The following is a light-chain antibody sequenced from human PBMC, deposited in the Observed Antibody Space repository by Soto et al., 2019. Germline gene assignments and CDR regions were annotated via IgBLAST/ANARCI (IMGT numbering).Light chain of an antibody. Sequence: QSVLTQPPSVSGAPGQRVTISCTGSSSNIGAGYDVHWYQQLPGTAPKLLIFVTNNRPSGVPDRFSGSKSGTSASLAITGLRAEDEADYYCQTYDSTLRGSIFGAGTKLTVL. CDR1: SSNIGAGYD. J-gene: IGLJ2*01. CDR2: VTN. V-gene: IGLV1-40*01. CDR3: QTYDSTLRGSI.